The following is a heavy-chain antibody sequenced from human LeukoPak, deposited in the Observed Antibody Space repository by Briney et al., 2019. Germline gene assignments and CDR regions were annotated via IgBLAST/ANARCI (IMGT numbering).Heavy chain of an antibody. D-gene: IGHD2-2*02. J-gene: IGHJ5*02. CDR3: AKEADGVPPGKPLNWFDP. CDR2: INTIGNKI. V-gene: IGHV3-23*03. CDR1: EFSVSSYG. Sequence: PGGSLRLSCSASEFSVSSYGMSWVRQAPGRGLEWVSIINTIGNKIYYGDSVKGRFTISRDKSKNTLYLQMNGLRAEDTAVYYCAKEADGVPPGKPLNWFDPRGQGTLVTVSS.